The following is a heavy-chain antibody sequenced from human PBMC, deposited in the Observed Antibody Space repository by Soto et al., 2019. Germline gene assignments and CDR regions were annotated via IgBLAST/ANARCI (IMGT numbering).Heavy chain of an antibody. CDR2: INPSNGNT. Sequence: ASVKVSCKASGCTFTSYYMHWVRQAPGQGLEWMGKINPSNGNTNYAQKLQGRVTMTTDTSTSTAYMELRSLRSDDTAVYYCARAPGPRSRVDQDIVLMVYAKHAYNWFDPWGQGTLVTVSS. CDR3: ARAPGPRSRVDQDIVLMVYAKHAYNWFDP. D-gene: IGHD2-8*01. CDR1: GCTFTSYY. J-gene: IGHJ5*02. V-gene: IGHV1-46*01.